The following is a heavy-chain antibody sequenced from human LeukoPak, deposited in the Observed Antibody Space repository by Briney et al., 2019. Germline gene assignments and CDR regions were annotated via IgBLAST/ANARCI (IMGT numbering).Heavy chain of an antibody. J-gene: IGHJ4*02. CDR1: GFTFSSYG. V-gene: IGHV3-30*03. Sequence: GSLRLSCAASGFTFSSYGMHWVRQAPGKGLEWVAVISYDGSNKYYADSVKGRFTISRDNAKKSLYLQMNSLKPEDMALYYCVATALEADYWGQGTLVTVSS. CDR3: VATALEADY. D-gene: IGHD4-17*01. CDR2: ISYDGSNK.